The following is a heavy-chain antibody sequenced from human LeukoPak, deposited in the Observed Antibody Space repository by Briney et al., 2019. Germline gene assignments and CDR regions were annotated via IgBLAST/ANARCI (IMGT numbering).Heavy chain of an antibody. CDR3: ARSYGSGNYFDY. Sequence: SETLSLTCTVSGGSISTYYWNWLRQPPGKGLEWIGYIYYSGSANYNPSLKSRVTISVDTSKNQFSLKLSSVTAADTAVYYCARSYGSGNYFDYWGQGTLVTVSS. D-gene: IGHD3-10*01. V-gene: IGHV4-59*01. CDR1: GGSISTYY. CDR2: IYYSGSA. J-gene: IGHJ4*02.